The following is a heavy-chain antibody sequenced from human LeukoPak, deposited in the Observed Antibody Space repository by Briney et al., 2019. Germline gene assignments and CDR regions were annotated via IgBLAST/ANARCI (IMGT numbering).Heavy chain of an antibody. D-gene: IGHD4-17*01. CDR3: ARDRPKDSGDHFDY. CDR1: GFTFGDVV. CDR2: ISYNGAST. Sequence: PGGSLRLSCVASGFTFGDVVMSWVRQAPGKGLEWVSAISYNGASTDYADSVKGRFAISRDNSKNTLYLQMNSLRAEDTAVYYCARDRPKDSGDHFDYWGQGTLVTVSS. J-gene: IGHJ4*02. V-gene: IGHV3-23*01.